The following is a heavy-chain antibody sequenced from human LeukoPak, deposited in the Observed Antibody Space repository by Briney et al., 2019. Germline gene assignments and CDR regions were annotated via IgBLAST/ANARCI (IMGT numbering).Heavy chain of an antibody. Sequence: GGSLRLSCAASGFTFSDYYMSWIRQAPGKGLEWVSYISSSGSTIYYADSVKGRFTSSRDNAKNSLYLQMNSLRAEDTAVYYCARDNLAFYGSGSYLYFQHWGQGTLVTVSS. J-gene: IGHJ1*01. CDR2: ISSSGSTI. CDR3: ARDNLAFYGSGSYLYFQH. CDR1: GFTFSDYY. V-gene: IGHV3-11*04. D-gene: IGHD3-10*01.